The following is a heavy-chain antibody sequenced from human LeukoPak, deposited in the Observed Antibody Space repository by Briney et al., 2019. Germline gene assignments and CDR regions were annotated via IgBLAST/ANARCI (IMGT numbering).Heavy chain of an antibody. D-gene: IGHD3-22*01. CDR2: IYYRGST. J-gene: IGHJ4*02. CDR3: ARLSGYSSGHYYSDY. V-gene: IGHV4-59*01. Sequence: PSETLSLTCTVSGGSISSDYWSWIRQPPGKGLEWIGYIYYRGSTNYSPSLKSRVTISVDTSKNQFSLKLSSVTAADTAVYYCARLSGYSSGHYYSDYWGQGTLVTVSS. CDR1: GGSISSDY.